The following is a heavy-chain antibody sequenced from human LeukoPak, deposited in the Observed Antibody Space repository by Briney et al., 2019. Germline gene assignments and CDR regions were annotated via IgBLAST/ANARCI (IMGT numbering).Heavy chain of an antibody. J-gene: IGHJ4*02. V-gene: IGHV3-23*01. Sequence: GGSLRLSCAASGFSFSSFAMTWVRQAPGKGLEWVSTIRSNGATAYNADSVKGRFTISRDNSKNTVHLQMNSLRVEDTAIYYCARGQEFDDGVFDSWGQGTLVTLSS. CDR2: IRSNGATA. D-gene: IGHD1-1*01. CDR3: ARGQEFDDGVFDS. CDR1: GFSFSSFA.